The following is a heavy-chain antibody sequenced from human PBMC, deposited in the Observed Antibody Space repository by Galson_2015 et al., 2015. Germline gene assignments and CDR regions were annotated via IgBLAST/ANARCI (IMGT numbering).Heavy chain of an antibody. V-gene: IGHV3-7*01. CDR3: ARDDDPLHYYDSSGHYEY. CDR2: IKQDGSEK. CDR1: GFTFSSYW. Sequence: SLRLSCAASGFTFSSYWMSWARQAPGKGLEWVANIKQDGSEKYYVDSVKGRFTISRDNAKNSLYLQMNSLRAEDTAVYYCARDDDPLHYYDSSGHYEYWGQGTLVTVSS. J-gene: IGHJ4*02. D-gene: IGHD3-22*01.